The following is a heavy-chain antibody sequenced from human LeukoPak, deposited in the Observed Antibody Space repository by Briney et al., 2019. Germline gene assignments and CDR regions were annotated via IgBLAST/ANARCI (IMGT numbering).Heavy chain of an antibody. J-gene: IGHJ4*02. V-gene: IGHV4-34*01. Sequence: SETLSLTCAVYGGSFSGYYWSWIRQPPGKGLEWIGEINHSGSTNYNPSLKSRVTISADTSKNQFSLKLSSVTAADTAVYYCARGNPYDSSGYVDYWGQGTLVTVSS. CDR2: INHSGST. CDR1: GGSFSGYY. D-gene: IGHD3-22*01. CDR3: ARGNPYDSSGYVDY.